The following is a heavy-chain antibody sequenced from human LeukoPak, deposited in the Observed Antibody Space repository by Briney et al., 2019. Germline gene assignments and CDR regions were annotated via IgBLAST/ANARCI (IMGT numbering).Heavy chain of an antibody. Sequence: SETLSLTCTVSGGSISSSSDYWGWIRQPPGKGLEWIANIYYSVRTNYNPSLKSRVTISVDTSKNQMSLRLSSVTAADTAVYYCARDGSDGGLWGRGTLVTVSS. CDR2: IYYSVRT. J-gene: IGHJ2*01. D-gene: IGHD5-24*01. V-gene: IGHV4-61*01. CDR3: ARDGSDGGL. CDR1: GGSISSSSDY.